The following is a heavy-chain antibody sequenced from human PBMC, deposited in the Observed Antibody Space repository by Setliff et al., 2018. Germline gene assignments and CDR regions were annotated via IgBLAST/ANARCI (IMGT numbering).Heavy chain of an antibody. V-gene: IGHV4-39*01. D-gene: IGHD1-1*01. CDR1: GGSISSGVYY. Sequence: SETLSLTCTVSGGSISSGVYYWAWIRQPPGKGLEWIGRIYYRGDTYYNASLKSRLTLSVDTSKNQVSLNLRSVTATDTAVYYCARTGTYRYFDYWGQGTQVTVSS. J-gene: IGHJ4*02. CDR2: IYYRGDT. CDR3: ARTGTYRYFDY.